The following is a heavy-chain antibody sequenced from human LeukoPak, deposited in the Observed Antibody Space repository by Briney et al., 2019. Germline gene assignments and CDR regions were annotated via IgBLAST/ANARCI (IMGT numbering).Heavy chain of an antibody. CDR2: ISWDGGST. Sequence: GRSLRLSCAASGFIFDDYTMHWVRQVPGKGLEWVSLISWDGGSTYYADSVKGRFTVSRDNRKNSLYLQMNSLRTEDTALYYCAKDMGSSSWNFHYGMDVWGQGTTVTVSS. V-gene: IGHV3-43*01. D-gene: IGHD6-13*01. J-gene: IGHJ6*02. CDR3: AKDMGSSSWNFHYGMDV. CDR1: GFIFDDYT.